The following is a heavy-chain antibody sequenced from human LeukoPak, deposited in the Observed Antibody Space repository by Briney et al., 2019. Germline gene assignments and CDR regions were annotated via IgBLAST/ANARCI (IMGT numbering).Heavy chain of an antibody. CDR1: GGSISSSAYY. D-gene: IGHD5-12*01. Sequence: SETLSLTCTVSGGSISSSAYYWGWIRQPPGKGLDSIGSIYYSGSTYYNPSLKSRVTMSVDTSKNQFSRKLSSVTAADTAVYYCASLGGYYFDYWGQGTLVTVSS. V-gene: IGHV4-39*07. CDR3: ASLGGYYFDY. J-gene: IGHJ4*02. CDR2: IYYSGST.